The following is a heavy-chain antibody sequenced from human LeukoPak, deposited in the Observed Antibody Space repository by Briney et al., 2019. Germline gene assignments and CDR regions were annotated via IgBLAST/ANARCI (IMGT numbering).Heavy chain of an antibody. Sequence: PGGSLRLSCAASGFTFSIYWMHWVRQAPGKGLVWVSRINSDGSSTSYADSVKGRFTISRDNAKNTLYLQMNSLRAEDTAVYYCAREHYDFWSGYSKSNDYWGQGTLVTVSS. D-gene: IGHD3-3*01. J-gene: IGHJ4*02. CDR2: INSDGSST. CDR3: AREHYDFWSGYSKSNDY. V-gene: IGHV3-74*01. CDR1: GFTFSIYW.